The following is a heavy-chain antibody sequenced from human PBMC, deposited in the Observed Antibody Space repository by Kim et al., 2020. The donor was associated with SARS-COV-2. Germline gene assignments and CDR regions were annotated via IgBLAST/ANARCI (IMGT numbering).Heavy chain of an antibody. CDR2: VSYDGTNK. D-gene: IGHD2-15*01. CDR1: GFTFSDYS. J-gene: IGHJ4*02. V-gene: IGHV3-30*04. Sequence: GGSLRLSCAASGFTFSDYSMHWVRQAPGKGLEWVAVVSYDGTNKYYVDSAKGRFTISRDNSKNTLYLQMNSLRAEDTAVDYCARDPTQGYCSGDSCYSFSIDYWGQGTLVSVSS. CDR3: ARDPTQGYCSGDSCYSFSIDY.